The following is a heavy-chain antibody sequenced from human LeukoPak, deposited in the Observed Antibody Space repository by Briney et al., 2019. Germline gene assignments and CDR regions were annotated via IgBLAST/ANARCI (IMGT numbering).Heavy chain of an antibody. CDR1: GFTFSDYY. CDR2: ISISGSTI. CDR3: ARDRGMVAATPHYYYGMDV. V-gene: IGHV3-11*01. Sequence: GGSLRLSCAASGFTFSDYYMSWIRQAPGKGLEWVSYISISGSTIYYADSVKGRFTISRDNAKNSLYLQMNSLRPEDTAVYYCARDRGMVAATPHYYYGMDVWGQGTTVTVSS. D-gene: IGHD2-15*01. J-gene: IGHJ6*02.